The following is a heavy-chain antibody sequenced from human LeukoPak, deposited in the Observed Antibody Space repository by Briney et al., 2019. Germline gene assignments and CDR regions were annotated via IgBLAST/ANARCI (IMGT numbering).Heavy chain of an antibody. D-gene: IGHD4-23*01. CDR2: INHSGST. CDR3: ARYYGGNSHYYYYGMDV. Sequence: SETLSLTCAVYGGSFSGYYWSWIRQPPGKGLEWIGEINHSGSTNYNPSLKSRVTISVDTSKKQFSLKLSSVTAADTAVYYCARYYGGNSHYYYYGMDVWGQGTTVTVSS. V-gene: IGHV4-34*01. CDR1: GGSFSGYY. J-gene: IGHJ6*02.